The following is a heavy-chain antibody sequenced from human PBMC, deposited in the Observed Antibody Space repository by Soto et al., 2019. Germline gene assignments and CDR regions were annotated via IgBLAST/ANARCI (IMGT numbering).Heavy chain of an antibody. J-gene: IGHJ4*02. CDR3: VRNGYYCLES. Sequence: QVQLQESGPGLVKPSGTLSLTCAVSGGSISSDSYWSWVRQPPGKELEWIGQIYHSGGTNYNPSLKSRVTILVDKSKSQLSLSLNSVTAADTAVYYCVRNGYYCLESWGQGTLVTVSS. V-gene: IGHV4-4*02. CDR1: GGSISSDSY. D-gene: IGHD3-3*01. CDR2: IYHSGGT.